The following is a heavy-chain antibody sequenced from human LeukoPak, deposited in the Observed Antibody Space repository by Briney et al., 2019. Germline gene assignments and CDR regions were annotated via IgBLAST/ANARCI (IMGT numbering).Heavy chain of an antibody. V-gene: IGHV3-11*01. J-gene: IGHJ4*02. CDR3: ARGVSSDF. D-gene: IGHD2-8*01. Sequence: GGSLRLSCATSQFIFSDYYMNWHRQAPGKGAEWLAYLSGSGTNIYYADSCKGRFTISRDNTKNLLFLQMTSLTAEDTAVYYCARGVSSDFWGQGTLVTVSS. CDR2: LSGSGTNI. CDR1: QFIFSDYY.